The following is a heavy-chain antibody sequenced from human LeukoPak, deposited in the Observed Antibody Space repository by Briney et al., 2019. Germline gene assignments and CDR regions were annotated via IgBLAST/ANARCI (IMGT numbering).Heavy chain of an antibody. Sequence: SETLSLTCTVSGGSISSSSYYWGWIRQPPGKGLEWIGSIYYSGSTYYNPSLKSRVTISVDTSKSHFSLKLSSVTAADTAVYYCATLSSTTSCYDHWGQGTLVPVSS. V-gene: IGHV4-39*02. J-gene: IGHJ5*02. CDR2: IYYSGST. CDR3: ATLSSTTSCYDH. D-gene: IGHD2-2*01. CDR1: GGSISSSSYY.